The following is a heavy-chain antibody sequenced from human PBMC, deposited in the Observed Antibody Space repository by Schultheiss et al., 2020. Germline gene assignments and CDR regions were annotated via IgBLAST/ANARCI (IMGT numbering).Heavy chain of an antibody. J-gene: IGHJ4*02. CDR2: INPNSGGT. D-gene: IGHD3-22*01. Sequence: ASVKVSCKASGYTFTGYYMHWVRQAPGQGLEWMGWINPNSGGTNYAQKFQGRVTMTRDTSTSTVFLDLSSLRSEDTAVYYCARAYYYDSSGYPTDFDYWGQGTLVTVYS. V-gene: IGHV1-2*02. CDR3: ARAYYYDSSGYPTDFDY. CDR1: GYTFTGYY.